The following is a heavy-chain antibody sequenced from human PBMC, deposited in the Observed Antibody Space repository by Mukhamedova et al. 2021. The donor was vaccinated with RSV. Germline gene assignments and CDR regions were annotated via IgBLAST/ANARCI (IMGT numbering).Heavy chain of an antibody. D-gene: IGHD1-26*01. CDR2: GTA. V-gene: IGHV1-69*06. J-gene: IGHJ6*03. CDR3: ARARGAYYYYYYMDV. Sequence: GTANYAQKFQDRVTITADKSTSTAYMELSSLRSEDTAVYYCARARGAYYYYYYMDVWGKGTTVTVSS.